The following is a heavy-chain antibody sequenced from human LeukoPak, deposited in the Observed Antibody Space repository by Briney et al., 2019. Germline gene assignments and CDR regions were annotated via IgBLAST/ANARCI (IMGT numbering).Heavy chain of an antibody. V-gene: IGHV1-69*01. CDR3: AKDEYYGSGSYTGH. Sequence: GSSVKLSCNAAGGTFSSYANSWVRQAPGQGLELMGGIIPIFGTANYAQKFQGRVTITADESTSTAYMELRSLRSDDTAVYYCAKDEYYGSGSYTGHWGQGTLVTVSS. D-gene: IGHD3-10*01. CDR2: IIPIFGTA. CDR1: GGTFSSYA. J-gene: IGHJ4*02.